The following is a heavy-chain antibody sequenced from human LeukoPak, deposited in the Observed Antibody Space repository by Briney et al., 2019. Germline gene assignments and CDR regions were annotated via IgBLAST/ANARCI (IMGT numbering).Heavy chain of an antibody. CDR3: AYVDTAMVKIDY. CDR1: GFTFSSYA. J-gene: IGHJ4*02. CDR2: ISYDGSNK. V-gene: IGHV3-30-3*01. Sequence: PGGSLRLSCAASGFTFSSYAMHWVRQAPGKGLEWVAVISYDGSNKYYADSVKGRFTISRDNSKNTLYLQMNSLRAEDTAVYYCAYVDTAMVKIDYWGQGTLVTVSS. D-gene: IGHD5-18*01.